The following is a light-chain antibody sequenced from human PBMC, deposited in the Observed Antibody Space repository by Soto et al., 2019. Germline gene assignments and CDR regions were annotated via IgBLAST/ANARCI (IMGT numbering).Light chain of an antibody. CDR1: SSDVGGYNY. CDR3: CSYAGTFTFV. J-gene: IGLJ1*01. CDR2: DVT. V-gene: IGLV2-11*01. Sequence: QSVLTQPRSVSGSPGQSVTISCTGTSSDVGGYNYVSWYQQLPGKAPKLMIYDVTKRPSGVPDRFSGSKSGNTASLTISGLQAEDEADYYCCSYAGTFTFVFGTGTKVTVL.